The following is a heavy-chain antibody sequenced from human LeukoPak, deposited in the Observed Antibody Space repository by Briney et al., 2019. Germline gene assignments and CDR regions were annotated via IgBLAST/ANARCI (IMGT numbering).Heavy chain of an antibody. CDR1: GFTFSSYA. CDR3: AGTYGSGWYLGFDY. J-gene: IGHJ4*02. V-gene: IGHV3-23*01. CDR2: ISGSGGST. Sequence: GGSLRLSCAASGFTFSSYAMSWVRQAPGKGLEWASAISGSGGSTYYADSVKGRFTISRDNAKNTLYLQMNSLRAEDTAVYYCAGTYGSGWYLGFDYWGQGTLVTVSS. D-gene: IGHD6-19*01.